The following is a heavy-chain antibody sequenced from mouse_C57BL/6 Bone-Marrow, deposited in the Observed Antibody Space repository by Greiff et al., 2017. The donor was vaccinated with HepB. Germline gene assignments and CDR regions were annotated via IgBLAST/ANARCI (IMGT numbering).Heavy chain of an antibody. D-gene: IGHD6-1*01. CDR1: GYTFTSYW. V-gene: IGHV1-59*01. J-gene: IGHJ2*01. Sequence: VQLQQPGAELVRPGTSVKLSCKASGYTFTSYWMHWVKQRPGQGLEWIGVIDPSDSYTNYNQKFKGKATLTVDTSSSTAYMQLSSLTSEDSAVYYCARPSVGVYGVYWGQGTTLTVSS. CDR3: ARPSVGVYGVY. CDR2: IDPSDSYT.